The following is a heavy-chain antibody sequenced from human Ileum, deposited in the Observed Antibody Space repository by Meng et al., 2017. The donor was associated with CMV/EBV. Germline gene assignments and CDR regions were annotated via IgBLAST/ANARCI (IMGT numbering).Heavy chain of an antibody. V-gene: IGHV4-4*02. CDR2: MYHSGST. D-gene: IGHD2-2*01. CDR3: ARFRRYCSSTSCDYYYYYGMDV. J-gene: IGHJ6*02. CDR1: GGSISSSNW. Sequence: GSLRLSCAVSGGSISSSNWCSWVRQPPGKGLEWSGEMYHSGSTNYNPSIKSRVTISVDKSKNQFSLKLSSVTAADTAVYYCARFRRYCSSTSCDYYYYYGMDVWGQGTTVTVSS.